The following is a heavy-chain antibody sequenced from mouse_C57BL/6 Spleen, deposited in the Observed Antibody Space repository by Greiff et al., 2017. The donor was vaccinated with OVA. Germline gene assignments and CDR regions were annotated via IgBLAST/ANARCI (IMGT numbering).Heavy chain of an antibody. CDR2: ISSGGSYT. Sequence: EVMLVESGGDLVKPGGSLKLSCAASGFTFSSYGMSWVRQTPDKRLEWVATISSGGSYTYYPDSVKGRFTISRDNAKNTLYLQMSSLKSEDTAMYYCARQEGYYYGSSDYWGQGTTLTVSS. CDR1: GFTFSSYG. D-gene: IGHD1-1*01. CDR3: ARQEGYYYGSSDY. V-gene: IGHV5-6*01. J-gene: IGHJ2*01.